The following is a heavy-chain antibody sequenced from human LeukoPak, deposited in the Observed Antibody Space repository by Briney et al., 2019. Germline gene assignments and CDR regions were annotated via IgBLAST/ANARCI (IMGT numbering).Heavy chain of an antibody. V-gene: IGHV3-33*06. CDR1: GFTFSSYG. J-gene: IGHJ4*02. D-gene: IGHD6-19*01. CDR3: AKDARRSDGWYFFDH. CDR2: IWYDGTKK. Sequence: GGSLRLSCAASGFTFSSYGMHWVRQAPGKGLEWVALIWYDGTKKYYADSVKGRVTVSRDNSKNTLYLQMNSLRAEDTAIYYCAKDARRSDGWYFFDHWGQGALVTVSS.